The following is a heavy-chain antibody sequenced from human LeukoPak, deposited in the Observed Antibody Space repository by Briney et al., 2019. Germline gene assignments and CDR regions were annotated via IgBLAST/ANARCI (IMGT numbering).Heavy chain of an antibody. Sequence: TGGSLRLSCAASGFTFSSYSMNWVRQAPGKGLEWVSSISSSSSYIYYADSVKGRFTISRDNAKNSLYLQMNSLRAEDTAVYYCARADSSGWSHYYYMDVWGKGTTVTISS. D-gene: IGHD6-19*01. J-gene: IGHJ6*03. CDR3: ARADSSGWSHYYYMDV. CDR1: GFTFSSYS. CDR2: ISSSSSYI. V-gene: IGHV3-21*01.